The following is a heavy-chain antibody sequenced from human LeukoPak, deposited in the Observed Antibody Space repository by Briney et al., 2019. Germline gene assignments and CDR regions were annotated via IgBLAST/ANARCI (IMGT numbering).Heavy chain of an antibody. Sequence: SEALSLTCSVSGGSITSAASHWSWLRQHPGQGLEWIGYISYSGATSYCPSLTSRVAISLDTAKNQFSLKLTSVTAADTAVYYCVRVRTGTSCYDYWGQGTRVTVSS. CDR3: VRVRTGTSCYDY. D-gene: IGHD3/OR15-3a*01. J-gene: IGHJ4*03. V-gene: IGHV4-31*03. CDR2: ISYSGAT. CDR1: GGSITSAASH.